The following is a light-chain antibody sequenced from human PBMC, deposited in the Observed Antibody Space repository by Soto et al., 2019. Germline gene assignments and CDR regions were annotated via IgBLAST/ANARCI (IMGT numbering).Light chain of an antibody. CDR2: GAS. CDR1: QSVSSSF. J-gene: IGKJ1*01. Sequence: EIVLTQSPGTLSLSPGERATLSCRASQSVSSSFLAWYQQKPGQAPRLLIYGASSRASGIPDRFSGSGSGTDFTLTISRLEPEDFAVYYCQQYDNSPWTFGQGTKVYIK. CDR3: QQYDNSPWT. V-gene: IGKV3-20*01.